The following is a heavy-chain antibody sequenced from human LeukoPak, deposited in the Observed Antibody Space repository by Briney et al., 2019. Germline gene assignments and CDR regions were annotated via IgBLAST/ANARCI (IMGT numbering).Heavy chain of an antibody. Sequence: SETLSLTCTVSGGSISNFYLSWIRQAAGKGLEWIGRIYPRGSDYNPSLKSRVTISVDTSKNQFSLKLSSVTAADTAVYYCARVITIFGVVSDYWGQGTLVTVSS. CDR2: IYPRGS. J-gene: IGHJ4*02. V-gene: IGHV4-4*07. D-gene: IGHD3-3*01. CDR1: GGSISNFY. CDR3: ARVITIFGVVSDY.